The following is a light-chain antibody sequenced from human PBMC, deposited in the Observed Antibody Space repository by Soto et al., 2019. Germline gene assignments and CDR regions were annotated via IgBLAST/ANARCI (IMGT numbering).Light chain of an antibody. J-gene: IGKJ1*01. CDR3: MQGTHWPRT. CDR1: QGLVYSDGKIY. V-gene: IGKV2-30*01. Sequence: DVVMTQSPLSPPVTLGQSASISCKSSQGLVYSDGKIYLTWFQQRPGQSPRRLIYNVSKRDSGVPDRFSGSGSGTDFTLKINRVEAEDVGVYYCMQGTHWPRTFGQGTQVEIK. CDR2: NVS.